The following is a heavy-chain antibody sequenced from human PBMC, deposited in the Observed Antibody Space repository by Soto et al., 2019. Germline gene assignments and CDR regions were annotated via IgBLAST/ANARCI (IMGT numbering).Heavy chain of an antibody. CDR1: GFSLSTSGVG. J-gene: IGHJ4*02. Sequence: QITLKESGPTLVKPTQPLTLTCTFSGFSLSTSGVGVGWIRQPPGKALEGLGIIYWDDENRYSPSLKSRLTLTKDTSKNQVLLTMTNMDPVDTATYDCANKYSGYDFVATRGQGTLVTVAS. V-gene: IGHV2-5*02. CDR2: IYWDDEN. CDR3: ANKYSGYDFVAT. D-gene: IGHD5-12*01.